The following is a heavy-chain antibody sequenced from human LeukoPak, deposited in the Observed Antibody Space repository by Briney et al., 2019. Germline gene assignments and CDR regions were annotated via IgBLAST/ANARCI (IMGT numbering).Heavy chain of an antibody. D-gene: IGHD3/OR15-3a*01. CDR3: AKRGVVIRVILVGFHKAAYYFES. V-gene: IGHV3-23*01. CDR1: GITLSNYG. J-gene: IGHJ4*02. CDR2: ICDSGGST. Sequence: PGGSLRLSCAVSGITLSNYGMSWVRQAPGKGLEWVAGICDSGGSTNYADSVKGRFTISRDNPKNTLYLQMNSLRAEDTAVYFCAKRGVVIRVILVGFHKAAYYFESWGQGALVTVSS.